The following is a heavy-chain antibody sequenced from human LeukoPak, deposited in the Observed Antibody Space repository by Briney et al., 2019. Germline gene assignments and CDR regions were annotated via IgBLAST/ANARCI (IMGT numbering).Heavy chain of an antibody. CDR2: IYYSGGT. V-gene: IGHV4-39*01. CDR3: ARHPGYSSGWWYFDF. CDR1: GGSISSRSNY. J-gene: IGHJ4*02. Sequence: PSETLSLTCTVSGGSISSRSNYWGWIRQPPGKGLEWIGSIYYSGGTYYNPSLKSRVTISVDTSKNQFSLKLTSATAADTAVYYCARHPGYSSGWWYFDFWGQGTLVTVSS. D-gene: IGHD5-18*01.